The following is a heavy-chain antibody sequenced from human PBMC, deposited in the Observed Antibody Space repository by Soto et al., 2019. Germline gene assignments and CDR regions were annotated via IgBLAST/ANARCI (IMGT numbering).Heavy chain of an antibody. J-gene: IGHJ6*02. V-gene: IGHV3-66*01. Sequence: EVLLVESGGGLVQPGGSLRLSCAASGFTVSSNYMSWVRQAPGKGLEWVSVIYSGGSTYYADSVKGRFTISRDNSKNTLYLQMNSLRAEDTAVYYCARDPTIAASGGYYYYYYGMDVWGQGTTVTVSS. CDR2: IYSGGST. CDR3: ARDPTIAASGGYYYYYYGMDV. D-gene: IGHD6-13*01. CDR1: GFTVSSNY.